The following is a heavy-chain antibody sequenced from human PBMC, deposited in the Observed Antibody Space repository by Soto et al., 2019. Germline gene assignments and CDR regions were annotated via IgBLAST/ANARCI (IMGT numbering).Heavy chain of an antibody. V-gene: IGHV4-4*02. CDR2: AYYSGAT. CDR1: GASVSNFNW. CDR3: ARGSSSSYLYYYGLDV. Sequence: ASETLSLTCAVSGASVSNFNWWSWVRQSPGKGLEWIGEAYYSGATNYNPSLKSRVAMSVDESKNQFSLKLTSVTAADTAVYYCARGSSSSYLYYYGLDVWGQGITVTVSS. J-gene: IGHJ6*02. D-gene: IGHD6-19*01.